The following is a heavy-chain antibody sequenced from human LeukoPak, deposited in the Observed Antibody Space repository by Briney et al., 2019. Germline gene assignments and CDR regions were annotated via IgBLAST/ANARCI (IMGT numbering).Heavy chain of an antibody. V-gene: IGHV3-23*01. CDR1: GFTFSSYA. CDR3: ARTPIGYEENWFDP. D-gene: IGHD5-12*01. J-gene: IGHJ5*02. CDR2: ISGSGGST. Sequence: PGGSLRLSCAASGFTFSSYAMSWVRQAPGKGLEWVSAISGSGGSTYYADSVKGRFTISRDNAKNSLYLQMNSLRAEDTAVYYCARTPIGYEENWFDPWGQGTLVTVSS.